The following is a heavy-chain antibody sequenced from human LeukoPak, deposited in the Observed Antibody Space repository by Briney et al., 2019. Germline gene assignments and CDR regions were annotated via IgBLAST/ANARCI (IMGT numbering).Heavy chain of an antibody. J-gene: IGHJ5*01. CDR3: AKESTVTPGNVNWFDS. CDR1: GFTFSIYA. D-gene: IGHD4-17*01. V-gene: IGHV3-23*01. Sequence: GGSLRLSCGASGFTFSIYAMSWVRQAPGKGLEWVSTISGSGGSTYYADSVKGRFTISRDNSKNTLYLQMKSLRAEDTAVYYCAKESTVTPGNVNWFDSWGQGTLVTVSS. CDR2: ISGSGGST.